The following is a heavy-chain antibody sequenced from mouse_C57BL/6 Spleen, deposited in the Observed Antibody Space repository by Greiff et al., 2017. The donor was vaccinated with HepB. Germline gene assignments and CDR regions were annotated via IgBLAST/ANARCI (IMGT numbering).Heavy chain of an antibody. CDR3: ALTVVARGYAMDY. CDR1: GFNIKNTY. V-gene: IGHV14-3*01. Sequence: EVQLVESVAELVRPGASVKLSCTASGFNIKNTYMHWVKQRPEQGLEWIGRIDPANGNTKYAPKFQGKATITADTSSNTAYLQLSSLTSEDTAIYYCALTVVARGYAMDYWGQGTSVTVSS. J-gene: IGHJ4*01. CDR2: IDPANGNT. D-gene: IGHD1-1*01.